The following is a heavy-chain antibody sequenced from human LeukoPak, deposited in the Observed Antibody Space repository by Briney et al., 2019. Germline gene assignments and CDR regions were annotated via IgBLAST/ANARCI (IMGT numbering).Heavy chain of an antibody. CDR3: ARGGGWELPHFDY. CDR1: GFTFSSYA. D-gene: IGHD1-26*01. J-gene: IGHJ4*02. V-gene: IGHV3-23*01. Sequence: GGSLGLSCAASGFTFSSYAMTWVGQAPXXXXEWFSTISGSGGSTFYADSVMGRFTISRDNSKNTLSLHMNSLRAEDTAVYYCARGGGWELPHFDYWGQGTLVTVSS. CDR2: ISGSGGST.